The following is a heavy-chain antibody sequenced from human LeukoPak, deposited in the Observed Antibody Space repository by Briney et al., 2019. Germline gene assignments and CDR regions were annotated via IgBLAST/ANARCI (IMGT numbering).Heavy chain of an antibody. CDR2: IYSGGSA. V-gene: IGHV3-66*01. J-gene: IGHJ4*02. CDR1: GFTFSSSY. CDR3: ARGVTGTTPGY. D-gene: IGHD1-20*01. Sequence: GGSLRLSCAASGFTFSSSYMNWVRQAPGKGLEGVSVIYSGGSAVYADSVKARFTISRDNSKNTVSLQMNSLRAEDTAVYYCARGVTGTTPGYWGQGTLVTVSS.